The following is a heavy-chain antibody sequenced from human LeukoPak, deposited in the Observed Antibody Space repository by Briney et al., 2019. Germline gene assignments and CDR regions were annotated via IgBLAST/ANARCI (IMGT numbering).Heavy chain of an antibody. CDR1: RFTFDDYG. J-gene: IGHJ6*03. V-gene: IGHV3-20*04. CDR2: IDWNSGST. CDR3: ARARGSSTTYYYHYMDV. D-gene: IGHD6-6*01. Sequence: PGGSLRLSCAASRFTFDDYGMSWVRQAPGKGLEWVSGIDWNSGSTGYADSLKGRFTISRDNAKNSLYLQMNSLRAEDTALYYCARARGSSTTYYYHYMDVWGKGTTVTVSS.